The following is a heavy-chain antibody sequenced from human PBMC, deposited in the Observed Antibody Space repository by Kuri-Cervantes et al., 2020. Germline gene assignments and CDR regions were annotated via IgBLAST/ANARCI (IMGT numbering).Heavy chain of an antibody. CDR3: AKTVGSITRPDY. CDR2: ISYDGSNK. V-gene: IGHV3-30*18. CDR1: GSTFSSYG. Sequence: GESLKISCAASGSTFSSYGMHWVRQAPGKGLEWVAVISYDGSNKYCADSVKGRFTISRDNSKNTLYLQMNSLRAEDTAVYYCAKTVGSITRPDYWGQGTLVTVSS. D-gene: IGHD1-26*01. J-gene: IGHJ4*02.